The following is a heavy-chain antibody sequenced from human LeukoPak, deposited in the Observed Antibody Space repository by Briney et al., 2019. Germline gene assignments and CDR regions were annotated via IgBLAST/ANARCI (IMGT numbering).Heavy chain of an antibody. V-gene: IGHV3-23*01. CDR2: ISRSGGTT. CDR1: GFTFSSYA. J-gene: IGHJ4*02. CDR3: AKGDPNSGYLH. D-gene: IGHD3-22*01. Sequence: GGSLTLSCAASGFTFSSYAMSWVRQAPGKGLEWVSAISRSGGTTYYADSVKGRFSISRDNSKNTLYLQITSLRAEDTAAYFCAKGDPNSGYLHRGQGTLVTVSS.